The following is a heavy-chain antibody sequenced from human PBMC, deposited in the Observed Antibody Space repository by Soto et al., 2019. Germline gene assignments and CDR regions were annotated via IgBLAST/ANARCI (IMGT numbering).Heavy chain of an antibody. CDR1: GFTFSSYW. Sequence: GGSLRLSCTASGFTFSSYWMHWVRQAPGKVLMWVSRINSDGSNTTYADSVKGRFTISRDNAKNRLYLQMNSLRAEDTAVYYCARWNYVYGMDVWGQGTTVTVSS. CDR2: INSDGSNT. V-gene: IGHV3-74*01. J-gene: IGHJ6*02. CDR3: ARWNYVYGMDV. D-gene: IGHD1-7*01.